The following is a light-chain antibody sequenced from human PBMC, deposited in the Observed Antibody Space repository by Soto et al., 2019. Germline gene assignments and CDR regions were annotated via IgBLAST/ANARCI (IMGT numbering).Light chain of an antibody. Sequence: QSVLTQPPSLSGAPGQNIIISCTGGGSNIGAGFNVHWYQQLPGTAPKLLIYGNTNRPSGVPDRFSGSKSGTSASLVITGLQAEDEADYYCQSYDTGLSGTVLFGGGTKLTVL. J-gene: IGLJ2*01. CDR2: GNT. V-gene: IGLV1-40*01. CDR1: GSNIGAGFN. CDR3: QSYDTGLSGTVL.